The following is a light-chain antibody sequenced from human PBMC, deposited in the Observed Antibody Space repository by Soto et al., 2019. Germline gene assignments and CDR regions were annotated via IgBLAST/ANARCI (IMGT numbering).Light chain of an antibody. Sequence: QSVLTQPAPVSGSPGQPITLSRTGTSSDIGGYNYVSWYQQQPGKAPKLLIYDVTYRPSWVSNRFSGSKSGNTASLTISGLQAEDEADYYCSSYTGSITIVFGTGTKVTVL. V-gene: IGLV2-14*01. J-gene: IGLJ1*01. CDR2: DVT. CDR3: SSYTGSITIV. CDR1: SSDIGGYNY.